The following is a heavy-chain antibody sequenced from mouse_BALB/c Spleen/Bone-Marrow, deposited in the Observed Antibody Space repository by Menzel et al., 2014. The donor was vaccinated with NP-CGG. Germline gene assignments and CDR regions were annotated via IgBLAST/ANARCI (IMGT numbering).Heavy chain of an antibody. CDR1: GFSLTSYG. CDR2: ILSGGTT. Sequence: VQLQESGPGLVQPSQSLSITCTVSGFSLTSYGVHWVRQSPGKGLEWLGVILSGGTTDYNAPFISRLSISKDNSKSQVYFKMNSLQANDTAIYYCARNPIRRNAMDYWGQGTSVTVSS. V-gene: IGHV2-2*02. J-gene: IGHJ4*01. CDR3: ARNPIRRNAMDY. D-gene: IGHD2-12*01.